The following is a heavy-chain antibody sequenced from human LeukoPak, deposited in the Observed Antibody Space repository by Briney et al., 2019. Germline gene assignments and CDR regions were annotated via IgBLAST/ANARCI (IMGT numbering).Heavy chain of an antibody. CDR1: GYTFTSYG. CDR3: ARVAGYDILTGYLDY. J-gene: IGHJ4*02. D-gene: IGHD3-9*01. V-gene: IGHV1-18*01. CDR2: ISAYNGNT. Sequence: GASVKVSCKASGYTFTSYGISWVRQAPGQGLEWMGWISAYNGNTNYAQKLQSRVTMTTDTSTSTAYMELRSLRSDDTAVYYCARVAGYDILTGYLDYWGQGTLVTVSS.